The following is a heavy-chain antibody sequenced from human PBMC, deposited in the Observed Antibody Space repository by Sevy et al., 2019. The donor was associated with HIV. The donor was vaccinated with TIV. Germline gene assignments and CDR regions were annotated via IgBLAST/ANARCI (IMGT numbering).Heavy chain of an antibody. CDR1: GFTFGDYC. Sequence: GGSLRLSCTASGFTFGDYCMSWVRQAPGKGPEWVAFLKSDVYGGTVDHAASVRGRFVISRDDSKTIAYLQMNDLKTEETGVYYCTRWKAAQSIFDYWGQGALVTVSS. CDR3: TRWKAAQSIFDY. D-gene: IGHD6-13*01. J-gene: IGHJ4*02. CDR2: LKSDVYGGTV. V-gene: IGHV3-49*04.